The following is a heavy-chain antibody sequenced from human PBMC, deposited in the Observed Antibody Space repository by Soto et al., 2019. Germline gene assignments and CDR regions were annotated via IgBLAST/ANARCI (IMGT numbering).Heavy chain of an antibody. CDR3: ARGVGHPREMVYAIWFGP. V-gene: IGHV4-30-2*01. CDR2: IYHSGST. Sequence: SETLSLTCAVSGGSISSGGYSWRWIRQPPGKGLEWIGYIYHSGSTYYNPSLKSRVTISVDRPKNQFSLRLSSVTAADTAVYFCARGVGHPREMVYAIWFGPWGQGTLVTVSS. D-gene: IGHD2-8*01. J-gene: IGHJ5*02. CDR1: GGSISSGGYS.